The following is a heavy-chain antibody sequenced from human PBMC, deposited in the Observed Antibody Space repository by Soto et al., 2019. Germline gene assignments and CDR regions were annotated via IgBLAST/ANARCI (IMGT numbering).Heavy chain of an antibody. V-gene: IGHV3-30*18. Sequence: GGSLRLSCAASGFTFSSYGMHWVRQAPGKGLEWVAVISYDGSNKYYADSVKGRFTISRDNSKNTLYLQMNSLRAEDTAVYYCAKDPKLNTRYMVRGPPLDYWGQGTLVTVSS. J-gene: IGHJ4*02. CDR3: AKDPKLNTRYMVRGPPLDY. CDR2: ISYDGSNK. D-gene: IGHD3-10*01. CDR1: GFTFSSYG.